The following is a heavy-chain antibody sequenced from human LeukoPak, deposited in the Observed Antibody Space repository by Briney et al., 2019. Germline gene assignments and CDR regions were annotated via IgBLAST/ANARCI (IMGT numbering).Heavy chain of an antibody. J-gene: IGHJ6*03. CDR3: AKGPGYNYGYDYYYYMDV. CDR1: GFTFSSYG. D-gene: IGHD5-18*01. Sequence: GSLRLSCAASGFTFSSYGMHWVRQAPGKGLEWVAVIWYDGSDKYYADSVKGRFTISRDNSKNTLYLQMNSLRAEDTAVYYCAKGPGYNYGYDYYYYMDVWGKGTTVTVSS. V-gene: IGHV3-33*06. CDR2: IWYDGSDK.